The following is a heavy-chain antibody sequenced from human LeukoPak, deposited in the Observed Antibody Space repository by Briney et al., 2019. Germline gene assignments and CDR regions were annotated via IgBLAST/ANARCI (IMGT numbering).Heavy chain of an antibody. CDR1: GFTVSTNY. Sequence: PGGSLRLSCAASGFTVSTNYMGWVRQAPGKGLEWVSVLYSGGSTYYPDSVKSRFTISRDNSQNTLYLQMDSLRPEDTAVYYCARLSDSSTYGAFDIWGHGTMVTVSS. J-gene: IGHJ3*02. CDR3: ARLSDSSTYGAFDI. V-gene: IGHV3-66*02. D-gene: IGHD3-22*01. CDR2: LYSGGST.